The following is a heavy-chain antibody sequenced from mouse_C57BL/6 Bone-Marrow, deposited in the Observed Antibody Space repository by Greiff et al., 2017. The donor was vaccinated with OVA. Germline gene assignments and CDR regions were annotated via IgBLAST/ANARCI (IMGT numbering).Heavy chain of an antibody. J-gene: IGHJ2*01. V-gene: IGHV1-26*01. D-gene: IGHD2-3*01. CDR1: GYTFTDYY. Sequence: VQLQQSGPELVKPGASVKISCKASGYTFTDYYMHWVKQSPGKSLEWIGDINPNNGGTSYNQKFKGKATLTVDKSSSTAYMELRSLTSEDSAVYYCARDGYYVDYFDYWGQGTTLTVSS. CDR2: INPNNGGT. CDR3: ARDGYYVDYFDY.